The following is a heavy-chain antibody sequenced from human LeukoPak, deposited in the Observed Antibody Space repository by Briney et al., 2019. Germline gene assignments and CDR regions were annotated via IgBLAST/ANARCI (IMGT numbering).Heavy chain of an antibody. CDR2: IIPFLGTT. CDR1: GGVFTTYT. J-gene: IGHJ4*02. D-gene: IGHD3-22*01. CDR3: ARGGDYYDSSGDY. V-gene: IGHV1-69*08. Sequence: SVKVSCKASGGVFTTYTMSWVRQAPGQGLEWMGSIIPFLGTTNYAQKFQGRVTITADKSTSTAYMELSSLRSEDTAVYYCARGGDYYDSSGDYWGQGTLVTVSS.